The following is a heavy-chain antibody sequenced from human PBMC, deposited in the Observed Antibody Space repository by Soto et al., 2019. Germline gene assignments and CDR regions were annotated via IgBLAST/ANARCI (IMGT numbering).Heavy chain of an antibody. CDR3: ARDGEWELLRPTYFQH. D-gene: IGHD1-26*01. J-gene: IGHJ1*01. CDR2: ISSSSSYI. CDR1: GFTFSSYS. Sequence: LRLSCAASGFTFSSYSMNWVRQAPGKGLEWVSSISSSSSYIYYADSVKGRFTISRDNAKNSLYLQMNSLRAEDTAVYYCARDGEWELLRPTYFQHWGQGTLVTVSS. V-gene: IGHV3-21*01.